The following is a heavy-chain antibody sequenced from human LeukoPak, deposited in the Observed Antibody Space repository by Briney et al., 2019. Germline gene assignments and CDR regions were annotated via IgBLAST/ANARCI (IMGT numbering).Heavy chain of an antibody. CDR3: ARGPYYYDSSGYLY. J-gene: IGHJ4*02. Sequence: PSETLSLTCTVSGGSISTYYWNWIRQPPGKGLEWIGSIYYSASTYYHPSLKSRVTISVDTSKNQFSLKLSSVTAADTAVYYCARGPYYYDSSGYLYWDQGTLVTVSS. V-gene: IGHV4-59*12. CDR1: GGSISTYY. CDR2: IYYSAST. D-gene: IGHD3-22*01.